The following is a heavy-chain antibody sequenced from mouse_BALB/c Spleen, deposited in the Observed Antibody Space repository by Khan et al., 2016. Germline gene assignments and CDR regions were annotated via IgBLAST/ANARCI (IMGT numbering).Heavy chain of an antibody. J-gene: IGHJ3*01. V-gene: IGHV1S135*01. CDR2: IDPYNGGT. D-gene: IGHD2-4*01. CDR1: GYSFTDYN. CDR3: ARYDYDVTWFAY. Sequence: VQLQQPGPELVKPGASVKVSCKASGYSFTDYNIYWVKQSHGKSLVWIGYIDPYNGGTSYNQKFKGKATLTVDKSSSTAFLHLNSLTSEDSAVEYCARYDYDVTWFAYWGQGTLVTVSA.